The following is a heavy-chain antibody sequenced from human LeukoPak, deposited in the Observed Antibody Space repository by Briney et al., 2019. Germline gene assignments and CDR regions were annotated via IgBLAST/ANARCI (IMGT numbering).Heavy chain of an antibody. D-gene: IGHD2-15*01. CDR2: ISGSGATT. Sequence: GASLRLSCAASGFTFSTYAMTWVRQAPGKGLEWVSAISGSGATTYYADSVKGRFTISRDNSKNTLFLQMNSLSAEDTARYYCAIYWTGGSCFFQYGMDVWGKGTTVTVSS. V-gene: IGHV3-23*01. CDR3: AIYWTGGSCFFQYGMDV. CDR1: GFTFSTYA. J-gene: IGHJ6*04.